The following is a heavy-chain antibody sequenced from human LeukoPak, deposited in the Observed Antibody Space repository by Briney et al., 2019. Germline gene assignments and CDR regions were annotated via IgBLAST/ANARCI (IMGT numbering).Heavy chain of an antibody. V-gene: IGHV3-21*01. Sequence: GGSLRLSCAASGFTFSSYSMNWVRQAPGKGLEWVSSISSSSSYIYYADSVKGRFTISRDNAKDSLYLQMNSLRAEDTAVYYCARDPGYCSGGSCQYYYYYYMDVWGKGTTVTVSS. J-gene: IGHJ6*03. CDR1: GFTFSSYS. CDR3: ARDPGYCSGGSCQYYYYYYMDV. CDR2: ISSSSSYI. D-gene: IGHD2-15*01.